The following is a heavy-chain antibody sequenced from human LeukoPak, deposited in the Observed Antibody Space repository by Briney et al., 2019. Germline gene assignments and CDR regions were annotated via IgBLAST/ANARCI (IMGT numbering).Heavy chain of an antibody. CDR2: IWYDGSNK. CDR3: ARDYGSGSYLLYYFDY. V-gene: IGHV3-33*08. Sequence: GGSLRLSCAASGFTFSSYAMSWVRQAPGKGLEWVAVIWYDGSNKYYADSVKGRFTISRDNSKNTLYLQMNSLRAEDTAVYYCARDYGSGSYLLYYFDYWGQGTLVTVSS. D-gene: IGHD3-10*01. J-gene: IGHJ4*02. CDR1: GFTFSSYA.